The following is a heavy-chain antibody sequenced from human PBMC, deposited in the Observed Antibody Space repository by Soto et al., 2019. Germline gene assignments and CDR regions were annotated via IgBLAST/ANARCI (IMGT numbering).Heavy chain of an antibody. CDR2: IXPXXXSX. J-gene: IGHJ4*02. Sequence: VEVHCKLSAYTITVSHIQMVPNAPGQGPEGMGXIXPXXXSXNXAXKXXXXVTMTRDTSISTAYMELTRLRSDDTAVYYCARALRGYSSSSGPEYWGQGTLVTVS. V-gene: IGHV1-2*02. D-gene: IGHD6-6*01. CDR3: ARALRGYSSSSGPEY. CDR1: AYTITVSH.